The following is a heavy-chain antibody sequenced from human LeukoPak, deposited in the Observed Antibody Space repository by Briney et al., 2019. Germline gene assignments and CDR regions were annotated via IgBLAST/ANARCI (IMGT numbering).Heavy chain of an antibody. J-gene: IGHJ6*02. CDR2: INPGNGDT. D-gene: IGHD2-15*01. CDR1: GYTFTNYA. CDR3: ARGRWHCRVNCYSVYYYALDV. Sequence: GASVKVSCKGSGYTFTNYAVHWVRQAPGQRLEWLGWINPGNGDTKYSQNFQGRVTVTSDTSAATACVELNSLTSEDTAVYYCARGRWHCRVNCYSVYYYALDVWGQGTTVTVSS. V-gene: IGHV1-3*01.